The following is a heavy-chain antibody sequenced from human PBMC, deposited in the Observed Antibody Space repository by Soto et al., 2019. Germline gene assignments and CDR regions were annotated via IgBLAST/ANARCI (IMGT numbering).Heavy chain of an antibody. D-gene: IGHD1-1*01. CDR3: ARDRWGTGSEHWHWYFDL. CDR1: GFTLSDYS. V-gene: IGHV3-21*01. Sequence: EVQLVEAGGGLVKPGGSLRLSCAASGFTLSDYSMNWVRQAPGKGLEWVSSISSSSTYIYYADSVKGRFTISRDNAQNSLYLQINSLRAEDTAVYYCARDRWGTGSEHWHWYFDLWGRGTLVTVSS. CDR2: ISSSSTYI. J-gene: IGHJ2*01.